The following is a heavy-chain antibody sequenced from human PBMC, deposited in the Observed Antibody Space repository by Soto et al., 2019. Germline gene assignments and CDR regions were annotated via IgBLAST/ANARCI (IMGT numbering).Heavy chain of an antibody. CDR2: IYSSGST. Sequence: SETLSLTCTVSGGSISSYYWSWIRQSAGKGLEWIGRIYSSGSTNYNPSLKSRVSMSVDTSKNQFSLKLSSVAAADTAVYYCAREAIMIFGEQRFGPWGHGTLVTVSS. D-gene: IGHD3-3*01. V-gene: IGHV4-4*07. J-gene: IGHJ5*02. CDR1: GGSISSYY. CDR3: AREAIMIFGEQRFGP.